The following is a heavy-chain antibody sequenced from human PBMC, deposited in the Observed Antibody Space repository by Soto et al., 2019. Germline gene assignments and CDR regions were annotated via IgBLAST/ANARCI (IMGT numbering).Heavy chain of an antibody. CDR1: GGSFSGYY. CDR3: ARGDRQSSGFYQAFDI. J-gene: IGHJ3*02. V-gene: IGHV4-34*01. D-gene: IGHD3-10*01. CDR2: INHSGST. Sequence: SETLSLTCAVYGGSFSGYYWSWIRQPPGKGLEWIGEINHSGSTNYNPSLKSRVTISVDTSKNQFSLKLSSVTAADTAVYYCARGDRQSSGFYQAFDIWGQGTMVTVSS.